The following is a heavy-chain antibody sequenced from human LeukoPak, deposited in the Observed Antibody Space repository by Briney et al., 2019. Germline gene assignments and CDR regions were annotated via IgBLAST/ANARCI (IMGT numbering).Heavy chain of an antibody. D-gene: IGHD2-15*01. CDR3: AKDVLGYCSGGSCYLGYFDY. V-gene: IGHV3-23*01. CDR2: ISGSGGST. Sequence: GGSLRLPCAASGFTFSSYAMSWVRQAPGKGLEWVSAISGSGGSTYYADSVKGRFTISRDNSKNTLYLQMNSLRAEDTAVYYCAKDVLGYCSGGSCYLGYFDYWGQGTLVTVSS. CDR1: GFTFSSYA. J-gene: IGHJ4*02.